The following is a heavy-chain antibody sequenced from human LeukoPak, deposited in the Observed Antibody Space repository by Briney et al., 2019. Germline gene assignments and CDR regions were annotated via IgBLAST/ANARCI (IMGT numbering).Heavy chain of an antibody. D-gene: IGHD1-26*01. CDR3: TRGSLSGSSRDY. V-gene: IGHV1-8*01. J-gene: IGHJ4*02. CDR2: MNPNTGDT. Sequence: ASVRVSCTASGYTFNVYDINWARQAPGQGREWMGWMNPNTGDTGYAQKFQGRVTMTRNTSIDTAYMELSGLKSEDTAVYYCTRGSLSGSSRDYWGQGTLVTVSS. CDR1: GYTFNVYD.